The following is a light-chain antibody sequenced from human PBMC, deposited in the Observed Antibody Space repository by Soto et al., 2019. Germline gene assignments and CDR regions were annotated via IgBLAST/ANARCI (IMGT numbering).Light chain of an antibody. CDR1: SSDLGGYNF. CDR2: EVT. CDR3: SSYTDSSTRV. Sequence: QPVLTQPASVSGSPGQSITISCTGTSSDLGGYNFVSWYQQHPGKAPKLMIYEVTNRPSGVSYRFSGSKSGNTASLTISGLQAEDEADYYCSSYTDSSTRVFGGGTQLTVL. J-gene: IGLJ2*01. V-gene: IGLV2-14*01.